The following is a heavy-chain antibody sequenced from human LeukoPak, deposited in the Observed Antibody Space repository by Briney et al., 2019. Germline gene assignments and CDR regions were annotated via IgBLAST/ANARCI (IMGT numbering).Heavy chain of an antibody. J-gene: IGHJ6*02. Sequence: GESLKISCKGSGYSFTSYWIGWVRQMPGKGLEWMGIIYSPSFQGQVTISADKSISTAYLQWSSLKASDTAMYYCARHAPLGVVVTAPYYYYGMDVWGQGTTVTVSS. CDR3: ARHAPLGVVVTAPYYYYGMDV. CDR2: I. CDR1: GYSFTSYW. D-gene: IGHD2-21*02. V-gene: IGHV5-51*01.